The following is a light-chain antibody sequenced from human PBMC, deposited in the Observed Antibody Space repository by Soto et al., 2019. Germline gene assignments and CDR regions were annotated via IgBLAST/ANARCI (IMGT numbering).Light chain of an antibody. CDR3: QQRSNWPRT. CDR1: QRISSSY. V-gene: IGKV3D-20*02. CDR2: GAS. Sequence: IVLTQSPGTLSLSPMEIATLSCRASQRISSSYLAWYQQKPGQTPRLLIRGASNRATGIPDRFSGSASGTDFTLTISRLEPEDFAVYYCQQRSNWPRTFGQGTKVDIK. J-gene: IGKJ1*01.